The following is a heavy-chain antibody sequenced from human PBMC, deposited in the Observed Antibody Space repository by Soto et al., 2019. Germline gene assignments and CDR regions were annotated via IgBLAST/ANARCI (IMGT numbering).Heavy chain of an antibody. CDR1: GGSFSGYY. CDR2: INHSGST. J-gene: IGHJ6*03. Sequence: PSETLSLTCAVYGGSFSGYYWSWIRQPPGKGLDWIGEINHSGSTKYNPSLKSRVTISVDTSKNQFSLKLSSVTAADTAVYYCARGRYCSGGSCPAGPYYMDVWGKGTTVTVSS. V-gene: IGHV4-34*01. D-gene: IGHD2-15*01. CDR3: ARGRYCSGGSCPAGPYYMDV.